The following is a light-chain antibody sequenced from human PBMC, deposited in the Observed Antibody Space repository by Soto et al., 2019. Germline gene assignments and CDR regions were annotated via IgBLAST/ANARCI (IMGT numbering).Light chain of an antibody. CDR3: ATWDGSLPGEV. Sequence: QSVLTQSPSVSAAPGQQVTISCSGSSSNIGNNYVSWYQQLPGTAPKLLIYDNNKRPSGIPDRFSGSKSGTSGTLDITGLQTGDEADYCATWDGSLPGEVFGGGTKVTVL. CDR2: DNN. CDR1: SSNIGNNY. V-gene: IGLV1-51*01. J-gene: IGLJ2*01.